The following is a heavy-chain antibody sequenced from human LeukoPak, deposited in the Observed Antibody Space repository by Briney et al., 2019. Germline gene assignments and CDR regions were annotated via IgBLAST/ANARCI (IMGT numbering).Heavy chain of an antibody. J-gene: IGHJ4*02. D-gene: IGHD5-18*01. CDR3: AKSRGYNYGSWDQYFDY. V-gene: IGHV4-59*12. Sequence: SETLSLTCTVSGGSISSYYWSWIRQPPGKGLEWIRYIYYSGSTNYNPSLKSRVTISVDTSKNQFSLKLSSVTAADTAVYYCAKSRGYNYGSWDQYFDYWGQGTLVTVSS. CDR2: IYYSGST. CDR1: GGSISSYY.